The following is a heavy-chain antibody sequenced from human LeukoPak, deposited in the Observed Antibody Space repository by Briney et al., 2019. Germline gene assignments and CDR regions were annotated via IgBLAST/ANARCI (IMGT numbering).Heavy chain of an antibody. V-gene: IGHV3-7*01. CDR2: IKQDGSEK. CDR3: AKDSYYYYIDV. CDR1: GFTFSRYW. Sequence: PGGSLRLSCAASGFTFSRYWMSWVRQAPGKGLEWVANIKQDGSEKYYVDSVRGRFTISRDNSKNTLYLQMNSLRTEDTAVYYCAKDSYYYYIDVWGKGTTVTVSS. J-gene: IGHJ6*03.